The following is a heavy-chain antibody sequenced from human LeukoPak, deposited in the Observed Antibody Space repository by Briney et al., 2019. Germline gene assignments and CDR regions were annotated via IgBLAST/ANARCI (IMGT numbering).Heavy chain of an antibody. D-gene: IGHD2-8*01. Sequence: ASVKVSCKASGYTFTSYDINWVRQATGQGLEWMGWMNSNSGNTGYAQKFQGRVTMTRSTSISTAYMELSSLRPEDTAVYYCVRCAVGCYYNYGIDAWGQGTTVTVSS. J-gene: IGHJ6*02. CDR2: MNSNSGNT. V-gene: IGHV1-8*01. CDR3: VRCAVGCYYNYGIDA. CDR1: GYTFTSYD.